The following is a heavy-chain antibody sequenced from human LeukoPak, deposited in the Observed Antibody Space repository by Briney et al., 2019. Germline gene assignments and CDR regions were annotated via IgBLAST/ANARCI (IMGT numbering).Heavy chain of an antibody. Sequence: ASVKVSCKASGGTFSSYAISWVRQAPGQGLEWMGGIIPIFGTANYAQKFQGRVTITADESTNTAYMELSSLRSEDTAVYYCAAGVPAASKYYYYYYMDVWGKGTTVTVSS. V-gene: IGHV1-69*13. J-gene: IGHJ6*03. CDR3: AAGVPAASKYYYYYYMDV. CDR2: IIPIFGTA. CDR1: GGTFSSYA. D-gene: IGHD2-2*01.